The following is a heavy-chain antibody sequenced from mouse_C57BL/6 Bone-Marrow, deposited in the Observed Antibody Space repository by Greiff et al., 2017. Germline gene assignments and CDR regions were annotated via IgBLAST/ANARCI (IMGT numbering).Heavy chain of an antibody. CDR2: ISDGGSYT. CDR3: ARKGSSPYYYAMDY. J-gene: IGHJ4*01. D-gene: IGHD1-1*01. V-gene: IGHV5-4*01. Sequence: VQLVESGGGLVKPGGSLKLSCAASGFTFSSYAMSWVRQTPEKRLEWVATISDGGSYTYYPDNVKGRFTISRDNAKNNLYLQMSHLKSEDTAMYYCARKGSSPYYYAMDYWGQGTSVTVAS. CDR1: GFTFSSYA.